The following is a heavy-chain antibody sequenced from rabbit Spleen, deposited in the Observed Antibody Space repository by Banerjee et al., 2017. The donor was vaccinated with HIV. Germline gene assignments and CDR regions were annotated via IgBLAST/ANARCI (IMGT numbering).Heavy chain of an antibody. D-gene: IGHD4-2*01. Sequence: QEQLVESGGGLVQPGGSLKLSCKASGFSFSEKEVMCWVRQAPEKGLEWIGCILSGADTTDYASWAKGRLTISKPSSTTVTLQMTSLTAADTATYFCTRDAGTYDYIDGYFNLWGPGTLVTVS. CDR2: ILSGADTT. CDR3: TRDAGTYDYIDGYFNL. V-gene: IGHV1S45*01. J-gene: IGHJ4*01. CDR1: GFSFSEKEV.